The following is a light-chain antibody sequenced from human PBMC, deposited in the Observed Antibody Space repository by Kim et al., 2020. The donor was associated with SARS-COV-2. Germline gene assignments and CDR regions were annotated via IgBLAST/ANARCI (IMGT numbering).Light chain of an antibody. V-gene: IGLV3-19*01. J-gene: IGLJ2*01. CDR2: DKN. CDR3: NSRDSGVNHVI. Sequence: SSELTQDPAVSVALGQTVRITCQGDSLRSYYATWYQQKPGQAPVLVIYDKNNRPSGIPDRFSGSNSGNTAFLTITGAQAGDDAVYYCNSRDSGVNHVIFG. CDR1: SLRSYY.